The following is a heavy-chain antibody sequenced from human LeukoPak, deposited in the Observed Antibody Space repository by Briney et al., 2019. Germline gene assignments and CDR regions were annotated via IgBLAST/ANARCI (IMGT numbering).Heavy chain of an antibody. V-gene: IGHV3-33*01. CDR3: ARDPQSGIAAPVYYHYYYGMDV. Sequence: GGSLRLSCAASGFTFSIYGMHWVRQAPGKGLEWVAVIWYDGSNKYYADSVKGRFTISRDNSKNTLYLQMNSLRAEDTAVYYCARDPQSGIAAPVYYHYYYGMDVWGQGTTVTVSS. CDR2: IWYDGSNK. D-gene: IGHD6-13*01. J-gene: IGHJ6*02. CDR1: GFTFSIYG.